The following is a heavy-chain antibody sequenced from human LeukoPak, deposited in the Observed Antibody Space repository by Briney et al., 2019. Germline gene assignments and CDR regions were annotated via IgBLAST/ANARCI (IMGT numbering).Heavy chain of an antibody. D-gene: IGHD3-10*01. CDR1: GGSISSSNW. CDR2: INHSGST. CDR3: ARLGITMVRGVIMNYYYYYMDV. J-gene: IGHJ6*03. Sequence: SETLSLTCAVSGGSISSSNWWSWVRQPPGKGLEWIGEINHSGSTNYNPSLKRRVTISVDTSKNQFSLKLSSVTAADTAVYYCARLGITMVRGVIMNYYYYYMDVWGKGTTVTISS. V-gene: IGHV4-4*02.